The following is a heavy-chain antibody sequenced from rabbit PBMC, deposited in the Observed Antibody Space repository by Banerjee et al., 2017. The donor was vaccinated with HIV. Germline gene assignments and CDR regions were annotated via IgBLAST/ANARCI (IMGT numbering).Heavy chain of an antibody. V-gene: IGHV1S40*01. CDR3: ARDDYCVMWLDR. Sequence: QSLEESGGGLVQPGGSLKLSCKASGFDLSSYYYICWVRQAPEKGLELIACIYTGTSGSTWYANWAKGRFTISKTSSTTVTLQMTSLTAADTATYFCARDDYCVMWLDRRGQGTLVTVS. CDR1: GFDLSSYYY. J-gene: IGHJ5*01. D-gene: IGHD2-1*01. CDR2: IYTGTSGST.